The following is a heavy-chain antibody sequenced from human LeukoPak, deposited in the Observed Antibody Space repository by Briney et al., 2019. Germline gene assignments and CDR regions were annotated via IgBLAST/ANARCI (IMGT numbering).Heavy chain of an antibody. CDR2: IYYSGST. J-gene: IGHJ4*02. CDR3: ASFGVDYYFDY. Sequence: RPSETLSLTCAVYGGSFSGYYWSWIRQPPGKGLEWIGYIYYSGSTNYNPSLKSRVTISVDTSKNQFSLKLSSVTAADTAVYYCASFGVDYYFDYWGQGTLVTVSS. D-gene: IGHD3-3*01. V-gene: IGHV4-59*12. CDR1: GGSFSGYY.